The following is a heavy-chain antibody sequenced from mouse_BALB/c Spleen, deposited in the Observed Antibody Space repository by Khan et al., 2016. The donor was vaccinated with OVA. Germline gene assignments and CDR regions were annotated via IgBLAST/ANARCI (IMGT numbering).Heavy chain of an antibody. V-gene: IGHV1S136*01. CDR1: GYTFTSYV. J-gene: IGHJ3*01. Sequence: EVQLQESGPELVKPGASVKMSCKASGYTFTSYVMHWVKQKPGQGLEWLGYINPYNDYTNFNEKFKGKATLTSDTSYSTAYMELSSLTSEDSAVYYCARGGLVLQTWFAYWGQGTLVTVSA. CDR2: INPYNDYT. CDR3: ARGGLVLQTWFAY. D-gene: IGHD3-1*01.